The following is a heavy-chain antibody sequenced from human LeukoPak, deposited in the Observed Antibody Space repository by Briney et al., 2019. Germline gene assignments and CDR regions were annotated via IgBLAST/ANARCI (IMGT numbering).Heavy chain of an antibody. CDR3: ARRPYVDTAMAIDY. D-gene: IGHD5-18*01. CDR1: GYSISSGYY. V-gene: IGHV4-38-2*02. Sequence: SETLSLTCTVSGYSISSGYYWGWIRQPPGKGLEWIGIIYHSGRTDYNPSLKSRVTISVDTSKNQFSLKLSSVTAADTAVYYCARRPYVDTAMAIDYWGQGTLVTVSS. J-gene: IGHJ4*02. CDR2: IYHSGRT.